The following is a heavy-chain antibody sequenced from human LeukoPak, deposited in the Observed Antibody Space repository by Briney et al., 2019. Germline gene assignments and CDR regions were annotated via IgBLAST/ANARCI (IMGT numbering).Heavy chain of an antibody. D-gene: IGHD3-16*01. J-gene: IGHJ2*01. CDR3: ASPARGGLFDL. CDR1: GGSISSYY. CDR2: IYYSGGT. Sequence: SETLSLTCTVSGGSISSYYWSWVRQPPGKGLEWIGYIYYSGGTNYNPALKSGVTISVDTSKNQYSLKLTSVTAPDTAVYYCASPARGGLFDLWGRGTLVTASS. V-gene: IGHV4-59*08.